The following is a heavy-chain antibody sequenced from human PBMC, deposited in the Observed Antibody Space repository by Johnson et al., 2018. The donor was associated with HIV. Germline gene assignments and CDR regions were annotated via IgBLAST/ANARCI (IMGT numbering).Heavy chain of an antibody. CDR1: GFMFSKYN. CDR2: ITSSGSSV. Sequence: QVQLVESGGGLVKPGGSLRLSCEISGFMFSKYNMAWIRQAPGKGLECLSYITSSGSSVYYTDSVKGRFTISRDNAKTSLFLRMNNLRADDSAMYYCAKARSLLDYGGFDAFDIWGQGTLVIVSS. CDR3: AKARSLLDYGGFDAFDI. J-gene: IGHJ3*02. D-gene: IGHD4-23*01. V-gene: IGHV3-11*04.